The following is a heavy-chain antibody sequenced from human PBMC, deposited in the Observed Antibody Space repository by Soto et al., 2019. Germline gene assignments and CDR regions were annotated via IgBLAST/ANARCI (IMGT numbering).Heavy chain of an antibody. CDR1: GGSISSYY. CDR2: IYYSGST. J-gene: IGHJ4*02. V-gene: IGHV4-59*08. D-gene: IGHD2-15*01. CDR3: ARHRRDKTYFDY. Sequence: SETLSLTCTVSGGSISSYYWSWIRQPPGKGLEWIGYIYYSGSTNYNPSLKSRVTISVDTSKNQFSLKLNSVTAADTAVYSCARHRRDKTYFDYWGQGTLVTVSS.